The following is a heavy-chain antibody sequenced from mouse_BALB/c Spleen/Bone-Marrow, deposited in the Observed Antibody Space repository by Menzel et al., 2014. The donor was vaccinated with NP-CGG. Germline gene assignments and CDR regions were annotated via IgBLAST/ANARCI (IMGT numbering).Heavy chain of an antibody. CDR2: INSNGGST. J-gene: IGHJ3*01. V-gene: IGHV5-6-3*01. CDR3: ARDMITTRGFAY. CDR1: GFTFSSYG. D-gene: IGHD2-4*01. Sequence: EVKLVESGGGLVQPGGSLKLSCAASGFTFSSYGMSWVRQTPDKRLELVATINSNGGSTYYPDSVKGRFTISSDNAKNTLYLQMSSLKSEDTAMYYCARDMITTRGFAYWGQGTLVTVSA.